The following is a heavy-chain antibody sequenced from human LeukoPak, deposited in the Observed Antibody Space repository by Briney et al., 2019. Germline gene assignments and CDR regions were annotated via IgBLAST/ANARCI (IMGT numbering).Heavy chain of an antibody. J-gene: IGHJ6*03. Sequence: PGGSLRLSCAASGFTFDDYGMSWVRQAPGKGLEWVSGITWDSETTGYAGSVKGRFTISRDNAKNSLYLQMNSLRAEDTALYYCARAYTSSRHYYYYYMDVWGKGTTVTVSS. CDR3: ARAYTSSRHYYYYYMDV. CDR2: ITWDSETT. D-gene: IGHD6-13*01. V-gene: IGHV3-20*04. CDR1: GFTFDDYG.